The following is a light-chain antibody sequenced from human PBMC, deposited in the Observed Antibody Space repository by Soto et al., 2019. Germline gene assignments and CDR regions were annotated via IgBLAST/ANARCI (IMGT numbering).Light chain of an antibody. J-gene: IGLJ1*01. CDR3: CSYAGRYTYV. V-gene: IGLV2-11*01. CDR1: SSDVGVYNF. Sequence: QSALTQPRSVSGSPGQSVTISCTGTSSDVGVYNFVSWYQQHPGKAPKLMIYDVSKRPSGVPDRFSGSTSGNTASLTISGLQAGDEADYYCCSYAGRYTYVFGTGTKVTVL. CDR2: DVS.